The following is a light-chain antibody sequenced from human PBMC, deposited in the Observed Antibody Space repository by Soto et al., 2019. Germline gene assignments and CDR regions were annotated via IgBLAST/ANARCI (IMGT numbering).Light chain of an antibody. CDR3: SSYTSSTAYV. CDR2: EVS. CDR1: SSDVGGYNY. J-gene: IGLJ1*01. Sequence: QSVLTQPASVSGSPGQSITISCTGTSSDVGGYNYVSWYQLHPGKAPKLMVYEVSNRPSGVSNRFSGYKSGNTASLTISGLQAEDEADYYCSSYTSSTAYVFGPGTKVTVX. V-gene: IGLV2-14*01.